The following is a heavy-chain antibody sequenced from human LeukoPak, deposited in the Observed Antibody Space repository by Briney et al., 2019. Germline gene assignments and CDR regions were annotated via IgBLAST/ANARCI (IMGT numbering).Heavy chain of an antibody. CDR3: ATADSSGYYRWWFDP. D-gene: IGHD3-22*01. J-gene: IGHJ5*02. CDR1: GYTLTELS. V-gene: IGHV1-24*01. CDR2: FDPEDVET. Sequence: GASVKVSCKVSGYTLTELSMHWVRQAPGKGLEWMGGFDPEDVETIYAQKFQGRVTMTEDPSTDTAYMELSSLRSEDTDVYYCATADSSGYYRWWFDPWGQGTLVTVSS.